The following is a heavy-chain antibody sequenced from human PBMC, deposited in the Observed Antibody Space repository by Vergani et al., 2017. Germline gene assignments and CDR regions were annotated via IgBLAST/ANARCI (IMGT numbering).Heavy chain of an antibody. Sequence: VQLVQSAAEVKKPGSSVKVSCKASGGTFDIFAFSWVRQAPGQGLEWMGGIIPIFGTANYAQKFQGRVTITADESTSTAYMELSSLRSEDTAVYYCARDLATPDAFDIWGQGTMVTVSS. V-gene: IGHV1-69*12. CDR3: ARDLATPDAFDI. CDR2: IIPIFGTA. J-gene: IGHJ3*02. CDR1: GGTFDIFA.